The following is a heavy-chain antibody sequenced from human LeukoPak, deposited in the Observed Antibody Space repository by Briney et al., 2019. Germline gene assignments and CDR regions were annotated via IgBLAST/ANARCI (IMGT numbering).Heavy chain of an antibody. CDR1: GYTFTSHY. Sequence: ASVKASCKASGYTFTSHYMHWVRQAPGQGLEWMGIVDPSGGSTSRAQKFQGRVTITRDTSTSTVYMELSSLRSEDMAVYYCARDNTAAGPFDYWGQGTLVTVSS. V-gene: IGHV1-46*01. CDR3: ARDNTAAGPFDY. CDR2: VDPSGGST. J-gene: IGHJ4*02. D-gene: IGHD6-13*01.